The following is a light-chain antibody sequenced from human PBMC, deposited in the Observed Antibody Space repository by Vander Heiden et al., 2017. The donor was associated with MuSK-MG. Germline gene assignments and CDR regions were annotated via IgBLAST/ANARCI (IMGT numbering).Light chain of an antibody. V-gene: IGKV1-39*01. J-gene: IGKJ5*01. Sequence: DIQMTQSPSSLSASVGDRVTITCRASQCISSYLNWYQQKPGKAPKLLIYAASSLQSGVPSRFSGRRSGTDFTLTISSLQPEDFATYYCQQTDSTPPITFGQGTQLEIK. CDR3: QQTDSTPPIT. CDR1: QCISSY. CDR2: AAS.